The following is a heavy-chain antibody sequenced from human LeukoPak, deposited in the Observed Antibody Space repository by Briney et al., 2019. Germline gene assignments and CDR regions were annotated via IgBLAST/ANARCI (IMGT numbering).Heavy chain of an antibody. V-gene: IGHV4-59*01. CDR1: GGSISSYY. Sequence: SETLSLTCTVSGGSISSYYWSWIRQPPGKGLEWIGYIYYSGSANYNPSLKSRVTISVDTSKNQFSLKLSSVTAADTAVYYCARRSFYYLDYWGQGTLVTVSS. CDR3: ARRSFYYLDY. J-gene: IGHJ4*02. D-gene: IGHD3-16*02. CDR2: IYYSGSA.